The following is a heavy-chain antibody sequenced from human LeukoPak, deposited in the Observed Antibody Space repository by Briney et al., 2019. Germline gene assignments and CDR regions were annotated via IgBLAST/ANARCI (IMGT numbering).Heavy chain of an antibody. J-gene: IGHJ5*01. D-gene: IGHD3-22*01. CDR1: TSR. CDR2: IGSYGGDT. CDR3: ARDLWNFYDDSGYYRNFDS. Sequence: ASVKVSCKATSRISWVRQAPGQGLEWMGWIGSYGGDTYYAQKFQGRVTVTTDTSTSTVYMELRSLRSDDTAVYYCARDLWNFYDDSGYYRNFDSWGQGTLVTVSS. V-gene: IGHV1-18*01.